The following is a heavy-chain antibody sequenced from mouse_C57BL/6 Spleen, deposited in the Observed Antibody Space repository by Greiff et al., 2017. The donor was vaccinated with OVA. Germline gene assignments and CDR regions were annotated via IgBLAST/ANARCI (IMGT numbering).Heavy chain of an antibody. Sequence: EVQLQESGPGLVKPSQSLSLTCSVTGYSITSGYYWNWIRQFPGNKLEWMGYISYDGSNNYNPSLKNRISITRDTSKNQFFLKLNSVTTEDTATYDSALPSGSSYLYAMDYWGQGTSVTVSS. V-gene: IGHV3-6*01. CDR3: ALPSGSSYLYAMDY. CDR2: ISYDGSN. J-gene: IGHJ4*01. D-gene: IGHD1-1*01. CDR1: GYSITSGYY.